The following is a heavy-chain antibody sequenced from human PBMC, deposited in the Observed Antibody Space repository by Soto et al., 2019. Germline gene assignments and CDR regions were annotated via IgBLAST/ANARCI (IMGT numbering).Heavy chain of an antibody. CDR2: INHVGGT. V-gene: IGHV4-34*01. CDR1: GGFLSESY. Sequence: SETLSLTCAVYGGFLSESYWTWIRQPPGKGLEWIGEINHVGGTNYNPSLKSRVTMSVDTSQNQFSLRLISVTAADTAMYFCVRIRYQLPSSVLWLDPWGQGTPVPVSS. CDR3: VRIRYQLPSSVLWLDP. J-gene: IGHJ5*02. D-gene: IGHD3-16*01.